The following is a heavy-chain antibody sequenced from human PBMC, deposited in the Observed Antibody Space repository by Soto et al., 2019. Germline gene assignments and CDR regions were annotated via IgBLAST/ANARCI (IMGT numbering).Heavy chain of an antibody. Sequence: SETLSLTCTVSGGSIRIGGYYWSWVRQSPRRGLEWIGNIYYSGSTYYNPSLKSRLTISVDTSKNQFSLNLSSVTAADTAVYYCARDXLMATAGTARHYFGLDVWGQGTTVTVSS. J-gene: IGHJ6*02. CDR2: IYYSGST. CDR1: GGSIRIGGYY. V-gene: IGHV4-31*03. D-gene: IGHD5-18*01. CDR3: ARDXLMATAGTARHYFGLDV.